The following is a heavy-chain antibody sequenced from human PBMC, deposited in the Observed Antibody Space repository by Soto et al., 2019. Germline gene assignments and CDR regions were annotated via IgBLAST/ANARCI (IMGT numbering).Heavy chain of an antibody. Sequence: QKQLVESGGGVVQPGGSLRLSCAASGFTFSNYGMHWVRQPPGKGLEWVAVTSFDGTHTYYADSVKGRFTISRDNSKNTLFLLMSSLRGEDTAVYFCAKVREHLLLAASSWYFDLWGRGTLVSVS. D-gene: IGHD2-8*01. CDR1: GFTFSNYG. V-gene: IGHV3-30*18. J-gene: IGHJ2*01. CDR2: TSFDGTHT. CDR3: AKVREHLLLAASSWYFDL.